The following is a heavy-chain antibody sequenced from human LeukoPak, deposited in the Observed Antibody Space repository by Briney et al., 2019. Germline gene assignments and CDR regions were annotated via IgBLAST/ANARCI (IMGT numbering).Heavy chain of an antibody. CDR2: IWYDGSNK. V-gene: IGHV3-33*06. D-gene: IGHD3-10*01. Sequence: GGSLRLSCAASGFTFSSYGMHWVRQAPGKGLGWVAVIWYDGSNKYYADSVKGRFTISRDNSKNTLYLQMNSLRAEDTAVYYCAKSMVRGVRGFDFWGQGTLVTVSS. CDR3: AKSMVRGVRGFDF. CDR1: GFTFSSYG. J-gene: IGHJ4*02.